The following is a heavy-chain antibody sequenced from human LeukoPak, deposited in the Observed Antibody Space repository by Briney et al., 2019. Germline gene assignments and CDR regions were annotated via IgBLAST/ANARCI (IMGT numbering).Heavy chain of an antibody. J-gene: IGHJ4*02. D-gene: IGHD3-9*01. CDR1: GGSISSYY. V-gene: IGHV4-59*08. Sequence: PSETLSLTCTVSGGSISSYYWSWIRQPPGKGLEWIGYIYYSGSTNYNPSLKSRVTISVDTSKNQFSLKLSSVTAADTAVYYCARLGDILTGYYKEYYFDYWGQGTLVTVSS. CDR2: IYYSGST. CDR3: ARLGDILTGYYKEYYFDY.